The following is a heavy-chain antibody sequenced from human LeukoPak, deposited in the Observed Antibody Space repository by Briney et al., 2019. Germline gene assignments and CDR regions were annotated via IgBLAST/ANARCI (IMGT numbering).Heavy chain of an antibody. J-gene: IGHJ4*02. V-gene: IGHV4-39*07. CDR1: NGPINTYQ. D-gene: IGHD1-26*01. Sequence: SETLSLTCTVSNGPINTYQWSWIRQPPGKGLEWIGSIYYSGTTYYNPSLKSRVTISVDTSKNQFSLKLSSVTAADTAVYYCATTTIRLGYWGQGTLVTVSS. CDR3: ATTTIRLGY. CDR2: IYYSGTT.